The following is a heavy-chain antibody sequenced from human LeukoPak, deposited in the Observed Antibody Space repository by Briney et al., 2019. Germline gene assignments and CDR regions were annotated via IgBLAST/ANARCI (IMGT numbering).Heavy chain of an antibody. CDR3: ARGKYYYDSSGPTPAGY. V-gene: IGHV1-2*06. CDR1: GYTFTGYY. CDR2: INPNSGGT. J-gene: IGHJ4*02. D-gene: IGHD3-22*01. Sequence: ASVKVSCKASGYTFTGYYMHWVRQAPGQGLEWMGRINPNSGGTNYAQKFQGRVTMTRDTSISTDYMELSRLRSDDTAVYYCARGKYYYDSSGPTPAGYWGQGTLVTVSS.